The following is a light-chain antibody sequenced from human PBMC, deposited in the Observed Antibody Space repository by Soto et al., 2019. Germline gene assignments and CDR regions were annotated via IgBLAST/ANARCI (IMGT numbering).Light chain of an antibody. CDR3: QNYDSAPWT. Sequence: DIQMTQSPSSLSASVGDRVIITCRASRDITDYLAWYQQKPGQVPKLLVYTASTLQSGVPSRFTASGSGTDFTLTITGLQPEDFATYYCQNYDSAPWTFGQGTKVEL. J-gene: IGKJ1*01. CDR1: RDITDY. CDR2: TAS. V-gene: IGKV1-27*01.